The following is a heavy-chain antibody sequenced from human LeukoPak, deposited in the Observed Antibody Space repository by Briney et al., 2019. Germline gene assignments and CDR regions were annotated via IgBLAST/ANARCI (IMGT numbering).Heavy chain of an antibody. CDR2: INPNSGGT. Sequence: GASVKVSCKASGYTFTGYYMHWVRQAPGQGLEWMGWINPNSGGTNYAQKFQGRVTMTRDTSISTAYMKLSRLRSDDTAVYYCARGPVYYGSGSYYNWFDPWGQGTLVTVSS. V-gene: IGHV1-2*02. J-gene: IGHJ5*02. CDR3: ARGPVYYGSGSYYNWFDP. D-gene: IGHD3-10*01. CDR1: GYTFTGYY.